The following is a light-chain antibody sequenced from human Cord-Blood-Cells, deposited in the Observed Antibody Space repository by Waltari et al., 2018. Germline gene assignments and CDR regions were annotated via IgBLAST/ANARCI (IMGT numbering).Light chain of an antibody. J-gene: IGKJ1*01. CDR3: QQYGSSPPT. Sequence: EIVLTQSPGTLSLSTGERATLPCRASQSVSSSYLAWYQQKPGQAPRLLIYGASSRATGIPDRFSGSGSGTDFTLTISRLEPEDFAVYYCQQYGSSPPTFGQGTKVEIK. CDR1: QSVSSSY. V-gene: IGKV3-20*01. CDR2: GAS.